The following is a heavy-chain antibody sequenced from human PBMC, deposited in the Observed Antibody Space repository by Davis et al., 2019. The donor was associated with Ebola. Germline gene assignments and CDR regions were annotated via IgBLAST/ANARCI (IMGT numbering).Heavy chain of an antibody. D-gene: IGHD6-19*01. CDR2: IYYSGST. CDR3: ARLPSEVAGLDY. CDR1: GGSISSSSYY. Sequence: SETLSLTCTVSGGSISSSSYYWGWIRQPPGKGLEWIGSIYYSGSTNYNPSLKSRVTISVDTSKNQFSLKLSSVTAADTAVYYCARLPSEVAGLDYWGQGTLVTVSS. J-gene: IGHJ4*02. V-gene: IGHV4-39*07.